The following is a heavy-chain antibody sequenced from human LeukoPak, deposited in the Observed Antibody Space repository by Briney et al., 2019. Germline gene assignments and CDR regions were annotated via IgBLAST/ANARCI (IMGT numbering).Heavy chain of an antibody. D-gene: IGHD6-19*01. V-gene: IGHV1-2*02. Sequence: ASVKVSCKASGYTFTGYYMHWVRQAPGQGLEWMGWINPNSGGTNYAQRLQGRVTMTTDTSTSTAYMELRSLRSDDTAVYYCARTSYSSGWTRNYYYYYYMDVWGKGTTVTISS. CDR2: INPNSGGT. CDR3: ARTSYSSGWTRNYYYYYYMDV. CDR1: GYTFTGYY. J-gene: IGHJ6*03.